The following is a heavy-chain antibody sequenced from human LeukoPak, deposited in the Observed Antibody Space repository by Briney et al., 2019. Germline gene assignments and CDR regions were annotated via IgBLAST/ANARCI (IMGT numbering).Heavy chain of an antibody. CDR1: GGSIGSYY. CDR2: IDYSGST. D-gene: IGHD6-13*01. Sequence: SETLSLTCTISGGSIGSYYWTGIRQPPGKGLEWIGYIDYSGSTNYNPSFKSRVTMSVDTSKNQFSLKLSSVTAADTAVYFCARHGGSWTFDYWGQGTLVTVSS. J-gene: IGHJ4*02. CDR3: ARHGGSWTFDY. V-gene: IGHV4-59*08.